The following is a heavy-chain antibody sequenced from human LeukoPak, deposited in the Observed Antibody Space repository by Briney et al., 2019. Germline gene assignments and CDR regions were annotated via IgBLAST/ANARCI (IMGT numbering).Heavy chain of an antibody. CDR3: ARDSVAPAVHYYFDY. CDR2: ISSDGSNK. CDR1: GFTFSSYA. V-gene: IGHV3-30*04. J-gene: IGHJ4*02. Sequence: PGVSLRLSCAASGFTFSSYAMHWVRQAPGKGLEWVAVISSDGSNKYYADSVKGRFTISRDNSKNTLYLQMNSLRAEDTAVYYCARDSVAPAVHYYFDYWGQGTLVTVSS. D-gene: IGHD2-2*01.